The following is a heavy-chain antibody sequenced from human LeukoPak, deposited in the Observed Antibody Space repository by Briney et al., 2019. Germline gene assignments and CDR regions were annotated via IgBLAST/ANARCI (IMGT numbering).Heavy chain of an antibody. CDR1: GGFFTGYY. Sequence: SETLSLTCAVYGGFFTGYYWRWIRQPPGKGLEWIGEINHSGSTKYNPSLKSRVTISVDTSTNQFFLRLTSVTAADTAVYYCACHAVRYSAYDREEDAFDIWGQGTTVTVSS. J-gene: IGHJ3*02. CDR2: INHSGST. V-gene: IGHV4-34*01. D-gene: IGHD5-12*01. CDR3: ACHAVRYSAYDREEDAFDI.